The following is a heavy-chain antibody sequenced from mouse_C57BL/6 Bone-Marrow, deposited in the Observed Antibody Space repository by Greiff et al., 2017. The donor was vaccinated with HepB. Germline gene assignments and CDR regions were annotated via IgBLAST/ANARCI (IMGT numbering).Heavy chain of an antibody. CDR2: INPSTGGT. V-gene: IGHV1-42*01. CDR3: ARGTTLDY. J-gene: IGHJ2*01. Sequence: EVKVVESGPELVKPGASVKISCKASGYSFTGYYMNWVKQSPEKSLEWIGEINPSTGGTTYNQKFKAKATLTVDKSSSTAYMQLKSLTSEDSAVYYCARGTTLDYWGQGTTLTVSS. CDR1: GYSFTGYY. D-gene: IGHD1-1*01.